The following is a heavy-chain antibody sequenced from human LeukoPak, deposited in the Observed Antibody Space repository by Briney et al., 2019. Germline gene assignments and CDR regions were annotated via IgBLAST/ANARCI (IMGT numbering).Heavy chain of an antibody. CDR3: AKYYYGSGSYFPYDNWFDP. CDR1: GFTFRSYP. V-gene: IGHV3-23*01. D-gene: IGHD3-10*01. J-gene: IGHJ5*02. Sequence: PGGSLRLSCAASGFTFRSYPMTWVRQAPGKGLEWVSALSGSGGSTYYADSVKGRFTISRDNSKNTLCLQMNSLRAEDTAVYYCAKYYYGSGSYFPYDNWFDPWGQGTLVTVSS. CDR2: LSGSGGST.